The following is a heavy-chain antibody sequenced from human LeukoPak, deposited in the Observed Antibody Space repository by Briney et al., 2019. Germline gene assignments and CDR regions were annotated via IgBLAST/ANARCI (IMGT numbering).Heavy chain of an antibody. Sequence: SETLSLTCAVYGASFSGYYWSWIRQSPGKGLGWVGEIFHSGSPSSNPSLKSRVTMSVDTSKNHFSLKLSSVTAADTAVYYCARHVRQETHTNHLDFWGQGSLVTVSS. D-gene: IGHD2-8*01. CDR2: IFHSGSP. CDR1: GASFSGYY. CDR3: ARHVRQETHTNHLDF. V-gene: IGHV4-34*12. J-gene: IGHJ4*02.